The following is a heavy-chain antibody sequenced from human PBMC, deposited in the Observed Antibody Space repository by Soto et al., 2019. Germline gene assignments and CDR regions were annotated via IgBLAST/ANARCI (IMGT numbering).Heavy chain of an antibody. CDR3: ARLTPVTADFDY. V-gene: IGHV4-59*08. CDR1: GCSISSYS. J-gene: IGHJ4*02. Sequence: SETLSLTCTVSGCSISSYSWSWIRQSPGQGLEWIGYIYDSGSTQYNPSLKSRVTISVDTSKNQFSLKLSSVTAADTAVYYCARLTPVTADFDYWGQGTLVTVSS. CDR2: IYDSGST. D-gene: IGHD4-17*01.